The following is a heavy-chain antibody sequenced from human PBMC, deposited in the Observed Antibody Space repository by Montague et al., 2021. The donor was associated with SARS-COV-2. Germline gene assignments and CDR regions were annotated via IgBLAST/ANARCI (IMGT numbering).Heavy chain of an antibody. CDR1: GDSISTDNW. J-gene: IGHJ4*02. Sequence: SETLSLTCIVSGDSISTDNWWTWVLLPPRKGLVWVVEIYHTRSTKYKPSLKRRVSMSVDESWNQLSLRLTSVTAAATAFYYCVRHPHYDGLNGPPDFWDQGTLVTVSS. D-gene: IGHD3-9*01. CDR3: VRHPHYDGLNGPPDF. CDR2: IYHTRST. V-gene: IGHV4-4*02.